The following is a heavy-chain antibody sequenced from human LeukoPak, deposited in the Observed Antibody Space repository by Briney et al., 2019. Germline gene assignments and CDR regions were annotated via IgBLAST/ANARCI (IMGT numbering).Heavy chain of an antibody. Sequence: GGSLRLSCAASGFSLSSYAMSWVRQAPGKGLEWVSSLNGRGAATFYADSVKGRFTISRDNSKNTLYLQMNSLRAEDTAVYYCAKVGGDSDYYYYYMDVWGKGTTVTVSS. CDR2: LNGRGAAT. CDR3: AKVGGDSDYYYYYMDV. V-gene: IGHV3-23*01. CDR1: GFSLSSYA. D-gene: IGHD4-17*01. J-gene: IGHJ6*03.